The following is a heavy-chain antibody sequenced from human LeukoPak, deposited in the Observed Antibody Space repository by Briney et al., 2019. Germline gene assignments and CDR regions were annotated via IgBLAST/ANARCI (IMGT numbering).Heavy chain of an antibody. CDR2: ISSNGDNT. Sequence: GGSLRLSCAASGFTFSSYGMHWVRQAPGKGLEYVSAISSNGDNTYYADSVKGRFTISRDNSKNTLYLQMSSLRADDTAVYYCVRGTGYWGQGTLVTVSS. CDR3: VRGTGY. J-gene: IGHJ4*02. V-gene: IGHV3-64D*06. CDR1: GFTFSSYG.